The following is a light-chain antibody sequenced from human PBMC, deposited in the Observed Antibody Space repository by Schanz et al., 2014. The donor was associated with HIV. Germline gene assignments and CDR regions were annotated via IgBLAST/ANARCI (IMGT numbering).Light chain of an antibody. CDR3: LQHKTNPLT. Sequence: DIHMTQSPSTLSASVGDRVTITCRASQSIRSWLAWYQQKPGRAPNLLIYQASTLETGVPSRFSGSGSGTEFTLTISSLQPEDFATYYCLQHKTNPLTFGQGTRLYIK. CDR2: QAS. J-gene: IGKJ5*01. V-gene: IGKV1-5*03. CDR1: QSIRSW.